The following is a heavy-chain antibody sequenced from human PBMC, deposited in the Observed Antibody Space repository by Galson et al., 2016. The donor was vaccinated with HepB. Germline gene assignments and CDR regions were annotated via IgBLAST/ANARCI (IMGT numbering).Heavy chain of an antibody. CDR1: GFIFRSYW. V-gene: IGHV3-7*01. Sequence: SLRLSCAASGFIFRSYWMSWVRQAPGKGLEWVANINQDGSEKYYVDSVKGRFTISRDNAKNSLYLQMNGLRAEDTAVYYCARAYSRLGRWRLLYYFDYWGQGTLVIVSS. D-gene: IGHD2/OR15-2a*01. CDR2: INQDGSEK. J-gene: IGHJ4*02. CDR3: ARAYSRLGRWRLLYYFDY.